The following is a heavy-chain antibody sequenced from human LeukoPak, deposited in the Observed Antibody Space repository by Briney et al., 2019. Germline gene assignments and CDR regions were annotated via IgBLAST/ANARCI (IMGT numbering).Heavy chain of an antibody. CDR3: ARAPATHDAFDI. V-gene: IGHV1-46*01. J-gene: IGHJ3*02. CDR2: INPSGGST. CDR1: GYTFTSYY. Sequence: ASVKVSCKASGYTFTSYYMHWVRQAPGQGLEWMGIINPSGGSTSYAQKFQGRVTMTRDTSTSTVYMELSSLRSEDTAVYYGARAPATHDAFDIWGQGTMVTVSS.